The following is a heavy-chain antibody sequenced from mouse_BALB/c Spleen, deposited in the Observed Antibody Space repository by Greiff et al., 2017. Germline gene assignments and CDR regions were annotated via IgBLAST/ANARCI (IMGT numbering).Heavy chain of an antibody. D-gene: IGHD1-2*01. Sequence: EVKLVESGPGLVKPSQSLSLTCTVTGYSITSDYAWNWIRQFPGNKLEWMGYISYSGSTSYNPSLKSRISITRDTSKNQFFLQLNSVTTEDTATYYCARRLPHDYWGQGTTLTVSS. CDR2: ISYSGST. CDR1: GYSITSDYA. CDR3: ARRLPHDY. V-gene: IGHV3-2*02. J-gene: IGHJ2*01.